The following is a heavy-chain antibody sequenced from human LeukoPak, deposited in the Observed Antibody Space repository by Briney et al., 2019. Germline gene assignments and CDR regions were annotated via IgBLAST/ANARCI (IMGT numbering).Heavy chain of an antibody. CDR3: ARDSEAYSNQFDLPPYYYYYYMDV. V-gene: IGHV1-69*06. CDR1: GGTFSSYA. Sequence: ASVKVSCKASGGTFSSYAISWVRQAPGQGLEWMGGIIPIFGTANYAQKFQGRVTITADKSTSTAYMELSSLRSEDTAVYYCARDSEAYSNQFDLPPYYYYYYMDVWGKGTTVTVSS. CDR2: IIPIFGTA. J-gene: IGHJ6*03. D-gene: IGHD4-11*01.